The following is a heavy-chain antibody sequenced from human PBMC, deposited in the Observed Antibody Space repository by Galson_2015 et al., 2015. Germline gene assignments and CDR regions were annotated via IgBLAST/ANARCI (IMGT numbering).Heavy chain of an antibody. CDR1: GGTFSSYA. CDR3: ARDLSGGYDRRGGKWFDP. CDR2: IIPIFGTA. J-gene: IGHJ5*02. Sequence: SVKVSCKASGGTFSSYAISWVRQAPGQGLEWMGGIIPIFGTANYAQKFQGRVTITADKSTSTAYMELSSLRSEDTAVYYCARDLSGGYDRRGGKWFDPWGQGTLVTVSS. V-gene: IGHV1-69*06. D-gene: IGHD5-12*01.